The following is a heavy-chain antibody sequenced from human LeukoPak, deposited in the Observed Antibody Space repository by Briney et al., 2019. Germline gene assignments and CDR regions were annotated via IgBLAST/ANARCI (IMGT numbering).Heavy chain of an antibody. CDR1: GFSFSTYW. J-gene: IGHJ4*02. D-gene: IGHD4-17*01. V-gene: IGHV3-74*01. Sequence: PGGSLRPSCAASGFSFSTYWMHWVRQAPGKGLVWVSRINGDGNTTSYADSVKGRFFISRDNAKNTFYLQMNSLRAEDTAVYFCARPLGPRNTVITPTPFDYWGQGTLVTVSS. CDR3: ARPLGPRNTVITPTPFDY. CDR2: INGDGNTT.